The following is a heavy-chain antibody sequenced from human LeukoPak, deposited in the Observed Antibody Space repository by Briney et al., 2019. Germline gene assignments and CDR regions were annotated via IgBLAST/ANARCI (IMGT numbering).Heavy chain of an antibody. CDR3: AILRGGNY. V-gene: IGHV3-7*02. Sequence: GGSLRLSCAASGFTFSSYLMTWVRQAPGKGLEWVATINQDGSDKYYVDSVKGRFTISRDNAQNSLHLQMNSLRVEDTAVYYCAILRGGNYWGQGTLVTVSS. CDR2: INQDGSDK. CDR1: GFTFSSYL. D-gene: IGHD3-10*01. J-gene: IGHJ4*02.